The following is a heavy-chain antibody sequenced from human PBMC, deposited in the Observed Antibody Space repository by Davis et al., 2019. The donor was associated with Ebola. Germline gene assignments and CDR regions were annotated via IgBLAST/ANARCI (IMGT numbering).Heavy chain of an antibody. J-gene: IGHJ6*04. CDR2: ITYSDII. CDR1: GFTFTDYY. V-gene: IGHV3-11*01. D-gene: IGHD1-1*01. CDR3: ARFDTGSRYYYGMDV. Sequence: PGGSLRLSCAASGFTFTDYYMGWIRQAPGKGLEWISYITYSDIIYYADSVKGRFAISRDNAKKSLYLQMDSLRAEDTAVYYCARFDTGSRYYYGMDVWGKGTTVTVSS.